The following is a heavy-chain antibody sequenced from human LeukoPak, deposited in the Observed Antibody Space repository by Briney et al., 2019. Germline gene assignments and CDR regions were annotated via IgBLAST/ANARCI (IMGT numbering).Heavy chain of an antibody. CDR2: INPDSGGT. CDR3: ASTRRDCSSTSCHYYFDY. J-gene: IGHJ4*02. CDR1: GYTFTDYY. Sequence: ASVKVSCKASGYTFTDYYMHWVRQAPGQGLEWMGWINPDSGGTNYAQNFQGRVTMTRDTSVSTAYMELSRLRSDDTAVYYCASTRRDCSSTSCHYYFDYWGQGTLVTVSS. V-gene: IGHV1-2*02. D-gene: IGHD2-2*01.